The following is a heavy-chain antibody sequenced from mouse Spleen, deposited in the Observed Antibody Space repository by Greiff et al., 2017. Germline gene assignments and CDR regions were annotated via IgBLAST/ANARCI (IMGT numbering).Heavy chain of an antibody. D-gene: IGHD1-1*01. Sequence: VQLKESGPGLVKPSQSLSLTCSVTGYSITSGYYWNWIRQFPGNKLEWMGYMSYDGSNSYNPSLKNRISITRDTSKNQFFLKLDSVTIEDTATYYCAIPFITTVVGYFNVWGAGTTVAVSS. CDR2: MSYDGSN. CDR1: GYSITSGYY. J-gene: IGHJ1*01. CDR3: AIPFITTVVGYFNV. V-gene: IGHV3-6*01.